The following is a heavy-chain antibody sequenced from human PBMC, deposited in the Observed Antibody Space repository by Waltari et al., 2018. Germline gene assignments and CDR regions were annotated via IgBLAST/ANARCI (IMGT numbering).Heavy chain of an antibody. D-gene: IGHD2-15*01. J-gene: IGHJ4*02. CDR1: GCTFTRHG. Sequence: QVQLVESGGGVVQPGRSLRLSCAASGCTFTRHGMNWVRRTPGKGLEWVAVISNDGRSEYYRDSVRGRFTISRDDSKNMVYLQMSSLRPEDTAVYHCARKVAGGRHFDLWGQGSLVTVSS. V-gene: IGHV3-30*03. CDR3: ARKVAGGRHFDL. CDR2: ISNDGRSE.